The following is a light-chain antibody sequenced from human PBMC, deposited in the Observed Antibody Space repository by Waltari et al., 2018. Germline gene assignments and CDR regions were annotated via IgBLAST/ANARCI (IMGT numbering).Light chain of an antibody. CDR3: QKYVSLPAT. CDR1: QSVARS. CDR2: DAS. Sequence: EIVLTQSPGTLSLSPGERATLPCRASQSVARSLAWYQQKPGQAPRLLIYDASSRANCIPDRFSGSGSGTDFSLTISRLEPEDFAVYYCQKYVSLPATFGQGTKVEIK. V-gene: IGKV3-20*01. J-gene: IGKJ1*01.